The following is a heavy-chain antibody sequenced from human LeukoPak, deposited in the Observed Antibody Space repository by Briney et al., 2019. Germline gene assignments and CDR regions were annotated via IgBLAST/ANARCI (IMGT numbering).Heavy chain of an antibody. J-gene: IGHJ4*02. Sequence: KSSETLSLTCTVSGGSISSYYWSWIRQPPGKGLEWIGYIYYSGSTNYNPSLKSRVTISVDTSKNQFSLKLSSVTAADTAVYYCARARGSGRTRFDYWGQGTLVTVSP. D-gene: IGHD3-10*01. CDR1: GGSISSYY. CDR2: IYYSGST. CDR3: ARARGSGRTRFDY. V-gene: IGHV4-59*01.